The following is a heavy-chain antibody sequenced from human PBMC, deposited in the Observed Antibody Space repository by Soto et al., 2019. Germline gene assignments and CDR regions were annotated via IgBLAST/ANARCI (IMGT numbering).Heavy chain of an antibody. J-gene: IGHJ4*02. CDR2: ISSSSSYI. Sequence: GGSLRLSCAASGFTFSSYSMNWVRQAPGKGLEWVSSISSSSSYIYYADSVKGRFTISRDNAKNSLYLQMNSLRAEDTAVYYCARGIYGSGSYTPDYWGQGTLVTVSS. CDR3: ARGIYGSGSYTPDY. D-gene: IGHD3-10*01. CDR1: GFTFSSYS. V-gene: IGHV3-21*01.